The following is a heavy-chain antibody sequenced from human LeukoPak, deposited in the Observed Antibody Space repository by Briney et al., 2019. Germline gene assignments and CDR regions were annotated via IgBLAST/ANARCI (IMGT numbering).Heavy chain of an antibody. V-gene: IGHV4-39*01. CDR1: GGSISRSNYY. CDR3: TRHPTLTSGGNFDF. Sequence: SDTLSLTCTVSGGSISRSNYYWGWIRQPPGKGLEWLGSVYNLVTTYHNPSLRSRVTISVDTSRNQFSLKLSSVTAADTAVYFCTRHPTLTSGGNFDFWGQGTLVTVSS. D-gene: IGHD3-16*01. CDR2: VYNLVTT. J-gene: IGHJ4*02.